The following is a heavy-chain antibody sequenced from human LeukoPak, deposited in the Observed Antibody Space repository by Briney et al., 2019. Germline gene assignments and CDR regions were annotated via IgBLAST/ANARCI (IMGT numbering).Heavy chain of an antibody. CDR3: ARVGGDYGDYDY. J-gene: IGHJ4*02. CDR2: IYTSGST. CDR1: GGSISSGSYY. Sequence: SETLSLTCTVSGGSISSGSYYWSWIRQPDGKGLEWIGRIYTSGSTNYNPSLKSRVTMSVDTSKNQFSLKVRSVTAADTAVYYCARVGGDYGDYDYWGQGTLVTVSS. D-gene: IGHD4-17*01. V-gene: IGHV4-61*02.